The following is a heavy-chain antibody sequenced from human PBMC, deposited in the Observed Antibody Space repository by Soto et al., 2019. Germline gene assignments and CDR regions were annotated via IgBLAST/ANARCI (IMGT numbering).Heavy chain of an antibody. D-gene: IGHD6-19*01. V-gene: IGHV3-43*01. CDR1: GFTXDDYT. Sequence: GGSLRLSCAASGFTXDDYTMHWVRQAPGKGLEWVSLISWDGGSTYYADSVKGRFTISRDNSKNSLYLQMNSLRTEDTALYYCAKDGLGAYRYYYGMEVWGQGTTVTVSS. CDR3: AKDGLGAYRYYYGMEV. J-gene: IGHJ6*02. CDR2: ISWDGGST.